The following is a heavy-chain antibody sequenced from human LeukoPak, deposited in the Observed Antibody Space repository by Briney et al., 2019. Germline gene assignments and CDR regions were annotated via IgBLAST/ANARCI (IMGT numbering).Heavy chain of an antibody. J-gene: IGHJ5*02. D-gene: IGHD6-13*01. CDR2: IYCSGST. Sequence: SETLSLTCTVSGGSISSSSYYGGWIRQPPGKGLEWFGSIYCSGSTYYNPSLKSRVTISVDTPKNQFSLKLSSVTAADTAVYYCARRGSSSWYGWFDPWGQGTLVTVSS. CDR1: GGSISSSSYY. CDR3: ARRGSSSWYGWFDP. V-gene: IGHV4-39*01.